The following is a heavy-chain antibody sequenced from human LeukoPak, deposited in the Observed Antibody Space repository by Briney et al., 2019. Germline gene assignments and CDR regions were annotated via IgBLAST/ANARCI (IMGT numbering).Heavy chain of an antibody. CDR2: IYHSGST. V-gene: IGHV4-30-2*01. CDR3: AGVSIAARMADY. Sequence: PSETLSLTCTVSGGSISSGGYYWSWIRQPPGKGLEWIGYIYHSGSTYYNPSLKSRATISVDRSKNQFSLKLSSVTAADTAVYYCAGVSIAARMADYWGQGTLVTVSS. D-gene: IGHD6-6*01. J-gene: IGHJ4*02. CDR1: GGSISSGGYY.